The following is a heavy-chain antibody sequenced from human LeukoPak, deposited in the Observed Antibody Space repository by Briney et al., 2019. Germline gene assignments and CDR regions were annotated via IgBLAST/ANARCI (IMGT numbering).Heavy chain of an antibody. CDR3: ARDPVEWELLLDC. D-gene: IGHD1-26*01. CDR2: MNIDGSEK. V-gene: IGHV3-7*01. CDR1: GFTFSNYW. Sequence: PGGSLRLSCAASGFTFSNYWMGWVRQAPGKRPEWVANMNIDGSEKYYADSVKGRFTNSRDNARNSVYLQMNSLRVEDTAVYYCARDPVEWELLLDCWGQGTLVTVSS. J-gene: IGHJ4*02.